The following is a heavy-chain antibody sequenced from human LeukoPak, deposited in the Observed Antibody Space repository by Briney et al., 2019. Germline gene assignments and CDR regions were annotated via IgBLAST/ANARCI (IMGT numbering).Heavy chain of an antibody. V-gene: IGHV3-66*01. CDR2: IYSGGST. J-gene: IGHJ6*02. D-gene: IGHD6-13*01. Sequence: GGSLRLSCAASGFTVSSNYMSWVRQAPGKGLEWVSVIYSGGSTYYADSVKGRFTISRDNSKNTLYLQMNSLRADDTAVYYCARDRSPSAAGYYYGMDVWGQGTTVTVSS. CDR1: GFTVSSNY. CDR3: ARDRSPSAAGYYYGMDV.